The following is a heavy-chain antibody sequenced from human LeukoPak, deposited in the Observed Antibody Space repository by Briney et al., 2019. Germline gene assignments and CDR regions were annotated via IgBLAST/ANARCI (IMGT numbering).Heavy chain of an antibody. Sequence: SVNVSCTASGGTFSIYAISWVRQAPGQGLEWMGGIIPIFGTANYAQKFQGRVTITADESTSTAYMELSSLRSEDTAVYYCARHRRDGYNQPIDYWGQGTLATVSS. CDR2: IIPIFGTA. CDR3: ARHRRDGYNQPIDY. V-gene: IGHV1-69*13. CDR1: GGTFSIYA. J-gene: IGHJ4*02. D-gene: IGHD5-24*01.